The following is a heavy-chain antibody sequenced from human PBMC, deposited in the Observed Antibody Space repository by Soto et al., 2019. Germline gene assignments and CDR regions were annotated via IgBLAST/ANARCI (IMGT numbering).Heavy chain of an antibody. CDR1: GGSISSGDYY. Sequence: SATLSLTCTVSGGSISSGDYYWSWIRQHPGKCLDWIGYIYYSGSTNYNPSLKSRVTISVDTSKNQFSLKLNSVTAEDTAVYYCSRFLNLNRQFSSSPALYYFDYWGHGTLVTVSS. J-gene: IGHJ4*01. D-gene: IGHD6-13*01. CDR3: SRFLNLNRQFSSSPALYYFDY. CDR2: IYYSGST. V-gene: IGHV4-31*03.